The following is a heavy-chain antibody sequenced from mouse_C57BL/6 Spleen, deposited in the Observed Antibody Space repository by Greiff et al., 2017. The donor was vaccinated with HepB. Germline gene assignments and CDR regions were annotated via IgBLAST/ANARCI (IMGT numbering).Heavy chain of an antibody. CDR2: ISGGGGNT. J-gene: IGHJ2*01. V-gene: IGHV5-9*01. Sequence: EVKVVESGGGLVKPGGSLKLSCAASGFTFSSYTMSWVRQTPEKRLEWVATISGGGGNTYYPDSVKGRFTISRDNAKNTLYLQMSSLRSEDTALYYCARYYYGPDYWGQGTTLTVSS. CDR1: GFTFSSYT. CDR3: ARYYYGPDY. D-gene: IGHD1-1*01.